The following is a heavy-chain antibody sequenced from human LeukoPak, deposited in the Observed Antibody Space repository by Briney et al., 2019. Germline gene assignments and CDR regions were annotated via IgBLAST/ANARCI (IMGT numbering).Heavy chain of an antibody. Sequence: SETLSLTCAVSGGSISSGGYSWGWIRQPPGKAMEFIAYIYYTGNTYFNPSLKSRVIISVDTSKNQFSLKLNSVTAADTAVYYCARVDGSCSGGSCPSGNWFDPWGQGTLVTVSS. V-gene: IGHV4-30-4*07. J-gene: IGHJ5*02. CDR1: GGSISSGGYS. CDR3: ARVDGSCSGGSCPSGNWFDP. D-gene: IGHD2-15*01. CDR2: IYYTGNT.